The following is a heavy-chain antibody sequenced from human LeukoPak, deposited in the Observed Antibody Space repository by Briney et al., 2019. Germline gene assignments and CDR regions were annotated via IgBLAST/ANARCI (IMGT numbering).Heavy chain of an antibody. CDR2: IYYSGST. V-gene: IGHV4-39*02. D-gene: IGHD1-26*01. CDR3: ARDKVSGATLLDY. CDR1: GGSISSSSYY. Sequence: SETLSPTCTVSGGSISSSSYYWGWIRQPPGKGLEWIGSIYYSGSTYYNPSLKSRVTISVDTSKNQFSLKLSSVTAADTAVYYCARDKVSGATLLDYWGQGTLVTVSS. J-gene: IGHJ4*02.